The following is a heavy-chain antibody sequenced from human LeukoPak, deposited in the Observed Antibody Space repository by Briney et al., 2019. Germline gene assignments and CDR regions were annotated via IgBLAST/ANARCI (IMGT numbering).Heavy chain of an antibody. Sequence: GGSLRLSCAASGFTFSSYSMNWVRQAPGKGLEWVSSIRSSSSYIYYADSLKGRFTICRDNAKNSLYLQMNSLRAEDSAVYYCARDGPSIAADFDCWGQGTLVTVSS. CDR2: IRSSSSYI. V-gene: IGHV3-21*01. J-gene: IGHJ4*02. D-gene: IGHD6-6*01. CDR1: GFTFSSYS. CDR3: ARDGPSIAADFDC.